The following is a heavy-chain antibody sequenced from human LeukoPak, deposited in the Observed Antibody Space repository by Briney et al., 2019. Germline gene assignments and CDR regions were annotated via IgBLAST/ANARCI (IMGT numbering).Heavy chain of an antibody. V-gene: IGHV3-23*01. D-gene: IGHD3-22*01. CDR2: ISGSGGST. CDR3: ARIVVADHFDY. Sequence: PGGSLRLSCAASGFTFSSYAMSWVRQAPGKGLEWVSAISGSGGSTYYADSVKGRFTISRDNAKNSLYLQMNSLRAEDTAVYYCARIVVADHFDYWGQGTLVTVSS. J-gene: IGHJ4*02. CDR1: GFTFSSYA.